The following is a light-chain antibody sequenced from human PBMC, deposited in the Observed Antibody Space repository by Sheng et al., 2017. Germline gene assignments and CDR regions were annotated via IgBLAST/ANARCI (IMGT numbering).Light chain of an antibody. CDR3: QQYYSYPMS. V-gene: IGKV1-33*01. CDR1: QDISNY. Sequence: DIQMTQSPSSLSASVGDRVTITCQASQDISNYLNWYQQKPGKAPKLLIYYASNLETGVPSRFSGSGSGTDFTFTISSLQPEDFATYYCQQYYSYPMSFGPGTKVDIK. CDR2: YAS. J-gene: IGKJ3*01.